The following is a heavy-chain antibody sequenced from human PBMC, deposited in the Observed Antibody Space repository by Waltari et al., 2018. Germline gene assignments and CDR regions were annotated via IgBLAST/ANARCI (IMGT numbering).Heavy chain of an antibody. J-gene: IGHJ6*03. V-gene: IGHV4-38-2*01. D-gene: IGHD6-13*01. Sequence: QVQLQESGPGLVKPSETLSLTCAVSGYSISSGYYWGWIRQPPGKGLEWIGNIYHSGSTNDNPTLKSRVTISVDTSKNQFALKLSSVTAADTAVYYCARRAAITAAGPTYYMDVWGKGTTVTVSS. CDR1: GYSISSGYY. CDR2: IYHSGST. CDR3: ARRAAITAAGPTYYMDV.